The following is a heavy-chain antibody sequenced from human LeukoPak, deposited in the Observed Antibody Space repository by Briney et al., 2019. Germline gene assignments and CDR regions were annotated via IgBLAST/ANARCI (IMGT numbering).Heavy chain of an antibody. CDR1: GGTFSSYA. CDR3: ARVGDPYYYGMDV. Sequence: SVKVSFKASGGTFSSYAISWVRQAPGQGLEWMGRIIPILGIANYAQKFQGRVTITADKSTSTAYMELSSLRSEDTAVYYCARVGDPYYYGMDVWGQGTTVTVSS. D-gene: IGHD3-16*01. V-gene: IGHV1-69*04. J-gene: IGHJ6*02. CDR2: IIPILGIA.